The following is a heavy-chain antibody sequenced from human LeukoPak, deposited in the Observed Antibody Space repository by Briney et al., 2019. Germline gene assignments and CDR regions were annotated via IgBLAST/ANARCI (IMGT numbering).Heavy chain of an antibody. Sequence: SETLFLTCAVYGGSFSGYYWSWIRQPPGKGLEWIGEINHSGSTNYTPSLKSRVTISVDTSKNQFSLTLRSVAAADTAVYYCARWGSADYGDYWGQGTLVTVSS. D-gene: IGHD3-16*01. V-gene: IGHV4-34*01. CDR3: ARWGSADYGDY. CDR1: GGSFSGYY. CDR2: INHSGST. J-gene: IGHJ4*02.